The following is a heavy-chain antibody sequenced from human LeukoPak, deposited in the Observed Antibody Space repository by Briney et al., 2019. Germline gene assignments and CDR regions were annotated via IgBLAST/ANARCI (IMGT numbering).Heavy chain of an antibody. V-gene: IGHV3-11*01. Sequence: GGSLRLSCAASGFTFSDYYMSWIRQAPGKGLEWVSYISSNGSTIYYADSVKGRFTISRDNAKNSLYLQMNSLRAEDTAVYYCARVSSSGWRGLDYWGQGTLVTVSS. CDR2: ISSNGSTI. D-gene: IGHD6-19*01. CDR1: GFTFSDYY. CDR3: ARVSSSGWRGLDY. J-gene: IGHJ4*02.